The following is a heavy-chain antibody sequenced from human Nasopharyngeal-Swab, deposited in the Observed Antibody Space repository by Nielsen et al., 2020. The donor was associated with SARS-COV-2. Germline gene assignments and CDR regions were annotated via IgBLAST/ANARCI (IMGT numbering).Heavy chain of an antibody. J-gene: IGHJ3*02. CDR1: GDSISSNNW. CDR2: IYHSGTT. CDR3: PRKQKYCTATSCPDAFDI. D-gene: IGHD2-8*02. Sequence: SETLSLTCGVSGDSISSNNWWSWVRQPPGMGLEWIGEIYHSGTTNYNPSLMSRVTISIDKSKNQFSLILTSVTAADTAIYYCPRKQKYCTATSCPDAFDIWGQGTMVTVSS. V-gene: IGHV4/OR15-8*01.